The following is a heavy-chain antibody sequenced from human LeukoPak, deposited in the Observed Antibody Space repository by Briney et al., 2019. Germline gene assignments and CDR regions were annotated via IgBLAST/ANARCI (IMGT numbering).Heavy chain of an antibody. Sequence: GGSLRLSCAASGFTFSSYAMSWVRQAPGKGLEWVSAISGSGGSTYYADSVKGRFTISRDNSKNTLYLQMNSLRAEDTAVYYCAKGVVPAASAYYYYYYGMDVWGKGTTVTVSS. CDR1: GFTFSSYA. V-gene: IGHV3-23*01. CDR2: ISGSGGST. CDR3: AKGVVPAASAYYYYYYGMDV. D-gene: IGHD2-2*01. J-gene: IGHJ6*04.